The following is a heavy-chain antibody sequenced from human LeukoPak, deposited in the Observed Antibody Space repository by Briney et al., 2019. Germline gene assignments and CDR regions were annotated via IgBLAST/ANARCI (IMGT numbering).Heavy chain of an antibody. CDR3: ARYHLGYLDY. V-gene: IGHV4-61*02. J-gene: IGHJ4*02. Sequence: SETLSLTCTVSGDSITNDNIFWTWIRQPAGKGLEWIGRVKPRGGTDYNPSLTSRVIISVGTSKTQYSLKLSSVTAADTAMYYCARYHLGYLDYWGQGTLVTVSS. CDR1: GDSITNDNIF. D-gene: IGHD2-2*01. CDR2: VKPRGGT.